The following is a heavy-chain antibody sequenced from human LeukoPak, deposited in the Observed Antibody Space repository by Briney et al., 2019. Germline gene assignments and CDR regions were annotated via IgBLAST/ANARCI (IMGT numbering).Heavy chain of an antibody. CDR1: GYSISSGYY. CDR2: IYHSGNT. CDR3: ARFGYYYDSSGYYEKYYFGY. J-gene: IGHJ4*02. Sequence: PSETLSLTCAVSGYSISSGYYWGWIRQPPGKGLEWIGSIYHSGNTYYNLSLKSRVTISVDTSKNHFSLKLSSVTAADTAVYYCARFGYYYDSSGYYEKYYFGYWGQGTLVTVSS. D-gene: IGHD3-22*01. V-gene: IGHV4-38-2*01.